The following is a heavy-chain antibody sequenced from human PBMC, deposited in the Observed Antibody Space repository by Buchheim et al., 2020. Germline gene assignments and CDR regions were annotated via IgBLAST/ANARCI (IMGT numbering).Heavy chain of an antibody. CDR2: ISGSGGRT. D-gene: IGHD2-21*01. V-gene: IGHV3-23*01. Sequence: EVQLLESGGGLVQPGGSLRLSCAASEFTFSSYAMSWVRQAPGKGLEWVSTISGSGGRTYYADSVKGRFTISRDNSKNTLFLQMNSLRADDTAVYYCAKDELERGSRIWAYYFDYWGQGTL. J-gene: IGHJ4*02. CDR3: AKDELERGSRIWAYYFDY. CDR1: EFTFSSYA.